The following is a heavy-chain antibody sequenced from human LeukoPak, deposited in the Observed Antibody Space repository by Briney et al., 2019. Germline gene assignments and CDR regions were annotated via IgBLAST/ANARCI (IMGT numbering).Heavy chain of an antibody. V-gene: IGHV3-33*01. CDR2: IWYDGSNK. Sequence: GGSLRLSCAASGFTFSSYGMHWVRQAPGKGLEWVAVIWYDGSNKYYADSVKGRFTISRDNSKNTLYLQMNSLRAEDTAVYYCARDGRAYCGGYCYFLDYWGQGTLVTVSS. CDR1: GFTFSSYG. D-gene: IGHD2-21*02. CDR3: ARDGRAYCGGYCYFLDY. J-gene: IGHJ4*02.